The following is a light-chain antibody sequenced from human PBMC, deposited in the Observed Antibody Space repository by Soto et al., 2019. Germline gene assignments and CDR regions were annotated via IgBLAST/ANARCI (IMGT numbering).Light chain of an antibody. CDR3: HQRSNWPRT. J-gene: IGKJ4*01. Sequence: EIVLTQSPGTLSLFPGERATLSCRASQSVRTYLAWYQQKPGQAPRLLISDASKKATGIPDRFSGSGSGTDFTLTISSLEAEDSAVYYCHQRSNWPRTFGGGSKVEIK. CDR2: DAS. V-gene: IGKV3-11*01. CDR1: QSVRTY.